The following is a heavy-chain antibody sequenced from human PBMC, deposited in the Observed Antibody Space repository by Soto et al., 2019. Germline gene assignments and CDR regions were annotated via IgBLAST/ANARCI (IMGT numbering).Heavy chain of an antibody. V-gene: IGHV4-59*01. CDR2: IYYSGST. Sequence: SETLSLTCTVSGGSISSYYWSWIRQPPGKGLEWIGYIYYSGSTNYNPSLKSRVTISVDTSKNQFSLKLSSVTAADTAVYYCARDRPPIDYWGQGTLVTVSS. J-gene: IGHJ4*02. CDR3: ARDRPPIDY. CDR1: GGSISSYY.